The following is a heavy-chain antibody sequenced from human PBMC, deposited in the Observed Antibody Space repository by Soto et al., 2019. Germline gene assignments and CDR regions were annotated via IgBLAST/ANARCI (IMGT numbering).Heavy chain of an antibody. V-gene: IGHV3-74*01. CDR1: GFTFSSHW. D-gene: IGHD6-19*01. J-gene: IGHJ4*02. Sequence: GGSLRLSCAVSGFTFSSHWMHWVRQAPGKGLVWVSRINSDGSSTNYADSVKGRFTISRDNAKKTLYLQMNSLRAEDTAVYYCARDRGWSLFDYWGQGTLVTVSS. CDR3: ARDRGWSLFDY. CDR2: INSDGSST.